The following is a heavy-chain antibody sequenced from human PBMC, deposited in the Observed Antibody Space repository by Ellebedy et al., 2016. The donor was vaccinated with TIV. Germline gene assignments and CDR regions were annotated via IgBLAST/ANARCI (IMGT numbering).Heavy chain of an antibody. J-gene: IGHJ3*01. V-gene: IGHV3-48*02. Sequence: GESLKISCAASGFSFSSYTMNWVRQAPGRGLEWISNIRTTEKTMSYADSVTGRFTVSRDDARNSLFLQMSRLRDEDTGVYYCVRDFAFAFDFWGQGTMVTVSS. CDR2: IRTTEKTM. CDR1: GFSFSSYT. CDR3: VRDFAFAFDF.